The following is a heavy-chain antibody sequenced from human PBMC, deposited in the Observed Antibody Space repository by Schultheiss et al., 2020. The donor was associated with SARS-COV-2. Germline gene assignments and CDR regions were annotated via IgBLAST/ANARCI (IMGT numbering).Heavy chain of an antibody. CDR3: ARLRATVTTNYYYGMDV. CDR1: GYTFTSYG. Sequence: SVKVSCKASGYTFTSYGISWVRQAPGQGLEWMGGIIPIFGTANYAQKFQGRVTITADESTSTAYMELSSLRSEDTAVYYCARLRATVTTNYYYGMDVWGQGTTVTVSS. CDR2: IIPIFGTA. J-gene: IGHJ6*02. V-gene: IGHV1-69*13. D-gene: IGHD4-17*01.